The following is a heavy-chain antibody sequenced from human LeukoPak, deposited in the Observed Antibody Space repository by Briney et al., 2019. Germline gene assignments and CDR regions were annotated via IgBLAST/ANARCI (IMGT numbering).Heavy chain of an antibody. CDR1: GGSFSGYY. V-gene: IGHV4-34*01. CDR2: INHSGST. J-gene: IGHJ4*02. D-gene: IGHD3-10*01. CDR3: ARAPYYGSGSYYIRGPLDY. Sequence: KPSETLSLTCAVYGGSFSGYYWSWIRQPPGKGLEWIGEINHSGSTNYNPSLKSRVTISVDTSKNQFSLKLSSVTAADTAVYYCARAPYYGSGSYYIRGPLDYWGQGTLVTVSS.